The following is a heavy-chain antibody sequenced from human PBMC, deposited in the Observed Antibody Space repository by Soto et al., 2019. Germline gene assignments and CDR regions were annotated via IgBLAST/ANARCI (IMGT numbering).Heavy chain of an antibody. V-gene: IGHV4-34*01. CDR1: GGSISGYY. CDR3: ARPAIATTVSAFDY. CDR2: INHSGST. J-gene: IGHJ4*02. D-gene: IGHD6-13*01. Sequence: SETLSLTCTVYGGSISGYYSSRKSQPPGKGLEWIGEINHSGSTNYNPSLKSRVTISVDTSKNQFSLKLSSVTAADTAVYYCARPAIATTVSAFDYWGQGTLVTVSS.